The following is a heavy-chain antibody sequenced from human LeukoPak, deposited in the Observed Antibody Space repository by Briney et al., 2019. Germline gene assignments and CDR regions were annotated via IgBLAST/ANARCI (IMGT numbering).Heavy chain of an antibody. CDR3: ARLRSTAIES. V-gene: IGHV4-59*01. J-gene: IGHJ4*02. CDR1: GGSISNYY. D-gene: IGHD6-13*01. CDR2: ISYSGST. Sequence: SETLSLTCTVSGGSISNYYWSWIRQPPGKGLEWLGYISYSGSTNYNPSLKSRVTISADTSKNQFSLKVSSVTAADTAVYYCARLRSTAIESWGQGILVTVSS.